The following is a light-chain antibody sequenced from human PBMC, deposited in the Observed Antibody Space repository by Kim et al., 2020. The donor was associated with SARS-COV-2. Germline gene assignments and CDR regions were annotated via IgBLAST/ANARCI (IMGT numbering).Light chain of an antibody. CDR3: QQYGGSPLT. CDR2: GAS. J-gene: IGKJ4*01. CDR1: QIVSSTY. Sequence: SPGETATLSGRASQIVSSTYLAWYQQRPGQAPRLLIYGASSRATGIPDRFGGSGSGTDFTLTISKLEPEDFAVYYCQQYGGSPLTFGGGTKVDIK. V-gene: IGKV3-20*01.